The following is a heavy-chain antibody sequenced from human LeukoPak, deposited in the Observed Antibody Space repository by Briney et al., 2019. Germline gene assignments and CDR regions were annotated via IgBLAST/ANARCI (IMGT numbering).Heavy chain of an antibody. J-gene: IGHJ6*04. D-gene: IGHD3-10*01. CDR1: GGSFSGYY. V-gene: IGHV4-34*01. CDR2: INHSGST. CDR3: ARTHYYGSGSYYNLRYYYGMDV. Sequence: SETLSLTCAVYGGSFSGYYWSWIRQPPGKGLEWIGEINHSGSTNYNPSLKSRVTISVDTSKNQFSLKLSSVTAADTAMYYCARTHYYGSGSYYNLRYYYGMDVWGKGTTVTVSS.